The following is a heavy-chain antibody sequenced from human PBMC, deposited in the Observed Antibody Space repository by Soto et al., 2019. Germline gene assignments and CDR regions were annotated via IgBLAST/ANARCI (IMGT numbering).Heavy chain of an antibody. D-gene: IGHD5-12*01. CDR1: GGFISSYY. Sequence: SETLSLTCTVSGGFISSYYWSWIRQPPGKGLEWIGYIYYSGSTNYNPSLKSRVTISVDTSKNQFSLKLSSVTAADTAVYYCARVFGYREPRPQDVWGKGTTVTVSS. CDR2: IYYSGST. CDR3: ARVFGYREPRPQDV. J-gene: IGHJ6*04. V-gene: IGHV4-59*01.